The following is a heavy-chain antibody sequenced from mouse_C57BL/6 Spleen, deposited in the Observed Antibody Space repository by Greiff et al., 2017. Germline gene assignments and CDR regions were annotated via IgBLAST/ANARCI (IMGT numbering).Heavy chain of an antibody. D-gene: IGHD2-1*01. CDR1: GYTFTSYD. Sequence: VQLVASGPELVKPGAAVKLSCKASGYTFTSYDINWVKQRPGQGLAWIGWISPRDGSTKYHEKFKGKATLTVDPSSSPAYLELHSLTSADTAVYFCARRNYYVSMDYWGQGTSVTVSS. J-gene: IGHJ4*01. V-gene: IGHV1-85*01. CDR2: ISPRDGST. CDR3: ARRNYYVSMDY.